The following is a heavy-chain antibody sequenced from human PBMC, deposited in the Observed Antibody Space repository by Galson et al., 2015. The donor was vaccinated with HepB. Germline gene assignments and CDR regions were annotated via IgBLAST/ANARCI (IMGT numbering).Heavy chain of an antibody. V-gene: IGHV1-46*03. CDR3: ARAFITVAGTHFDY. D-gene: IGHD6-13*01. CDR1: GYTFTNYY. CDR2: INPYGGGT. J-gene: IGHJ4*02. Sequence: SVKVSCKASGYTFTNYYIHWVRQAPGQGLEWMGIINPYGGGTNYAQKFQGRITMTRDTSTSTVYMELSSLSSEDTAVYYCARAFITVAGTHFDYWGQGALVTVSS.